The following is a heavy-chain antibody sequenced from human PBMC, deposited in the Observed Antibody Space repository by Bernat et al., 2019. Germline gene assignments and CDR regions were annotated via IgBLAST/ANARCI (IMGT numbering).Heavy chain of an antibody. J-gene: IGHJ4*02. CDR2: ISSSSSTI. V-gene: IGHV3-48*02. Sequence: EVQLVESGGGLVQPGGSLRLSCAASGFTFSSYSMNWVRQAPGKGLEWVSYISSSSSTIYYADSVKGRFTISRDNAKNSLYLQMNSLGDEDTAVYYCARGKNYFDYWGQGTLVTVSS. CDR1: GFTFSSYS. CDR3: ARGKNYFDY.